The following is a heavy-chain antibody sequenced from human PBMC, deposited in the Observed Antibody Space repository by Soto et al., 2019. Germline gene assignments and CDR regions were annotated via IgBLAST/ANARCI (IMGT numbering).Heavy chain of an antibody. D-gene: IGHD3-10*01. CDR3: ARGVYLSLVRTCWFDP. J-gene: IGHJ5*02. Sequence: QVQLQESGPGLVKASETLSLTCTVSGTSISGHFWSWMRQPPGKGLEWIGYGYYSGSTLYNPSLTSRVTISLDMSTNHVSLSLNSVTPADTAVYYCARGVYLSLVRTCWFDPWGQGTLVTVSS. CDR2: GYYSGST. V-gene: IGHV4-59*11. CDR1: GTSISGHF.